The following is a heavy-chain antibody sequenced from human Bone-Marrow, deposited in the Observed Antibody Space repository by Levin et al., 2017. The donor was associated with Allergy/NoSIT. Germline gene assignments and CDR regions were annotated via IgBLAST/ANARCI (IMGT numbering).Heavy chain of an antibody. V-gene: IGHV3-43*01. D-gene: IGHD1-14*01. CDR1: GFTFDDHS. CDR3: VKSAGTTSPWAYFDF. J-gene: IGHJ4*02. CDR2: ISADGSSV. Sequence: GGSLRLSCAASGFTFDDHSMHWVRQAPGQGLEWVSFISADGSSVFYGDSMKGRFTIYRDNSRNSLSLQMHSLRPEDTALYYCVKSAGTTSPWAYFDFWGQGALVIVSS.